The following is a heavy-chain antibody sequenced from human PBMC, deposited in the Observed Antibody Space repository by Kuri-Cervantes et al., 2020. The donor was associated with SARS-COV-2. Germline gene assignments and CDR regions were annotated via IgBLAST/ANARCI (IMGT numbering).Heavy chain of an antibody. Sequence: SETLSLTCTVSGGSISSSSYYWGWIRQPPGKGLEWIGSIYYSGSTYYNPSLKSRVTISVDTSKNQFSLKLISVTAADTAVYYCARLCGYRSGYNWFDPWGQGTLVTVSS. CDR1: GGSISSSSYY. J-gene: IGHJ5*02. V-gene: IGHV4-39*01. CDR2: IYYSGST. CDR3: ARLCGYRSGYNWFDP. D-gene: IGHD5-18*01.